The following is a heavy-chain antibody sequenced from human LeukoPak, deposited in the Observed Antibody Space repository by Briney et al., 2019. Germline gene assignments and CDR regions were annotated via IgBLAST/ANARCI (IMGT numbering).Heavy chain of an antibody. V-gene: IGHV3-74*01. D-gene: IGHD1-1*01. J-gene: IGHJ4*02. Sequence: GGSLRLSCAASGFTFSDYWMHWVRQDPGKGLVWVSRINSDGSSISYADSVKGRFTISRDNTKNTLYLQMNSLRDEDTAVYRCARALTTGTTGYYLDYWGQGTLVTVSS. CDR3: ARALTTGTTGYYLDY. CDR2: INSDGSSI. CDR1: GFTFSDYW.